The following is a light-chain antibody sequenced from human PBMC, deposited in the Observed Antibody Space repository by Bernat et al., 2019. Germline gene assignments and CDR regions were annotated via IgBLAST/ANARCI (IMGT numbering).Light chain of an antibody. J-gene: IGLJ3*02. V-gene: IGLV1-44*01. Sequence: QSVLTQPPSASGTPGQRVTISCSGSSSNIGSITVNWYQQLPGTGPTLLIYSNNRRPSGVPDRFSGSKSGTSASLAISGLQYEEEADYYCAAWDDSLNGRVFGGGTKLTVL. CDR2: SNN. CDR3: AAWDDSLNGRV. CDR1: SSNIGSIT.